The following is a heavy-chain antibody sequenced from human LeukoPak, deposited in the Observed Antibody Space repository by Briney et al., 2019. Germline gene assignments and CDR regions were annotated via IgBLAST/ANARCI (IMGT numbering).Heavy chain of an antibody. CDR3: ASRRGDYDYYYGMDV. CDR1: GFTFSSYG. D-gene: IGHD2-21*02. CDR2: ISYDGSNK. V-gene: IGHV3-30*03. J-gene: IGHJ6*02. Sequence: GSLRLSCAASGFTFSSYGMHWVRQAPGKGLEWVAVISYDGSNKYYADSVKGRFTISRDNSKNTLYLQMNSLRAEDTAVYYCASRRGDYDYYYGMDVWGQGTTVTVSS.